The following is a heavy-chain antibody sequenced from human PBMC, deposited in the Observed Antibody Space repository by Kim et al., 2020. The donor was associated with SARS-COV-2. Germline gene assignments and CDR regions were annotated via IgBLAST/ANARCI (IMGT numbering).Heavy chain of an antibody. V-gene: IGHV3-23*01. Sequence: SVKGRFTISRDNSKNTLYLQMNSLRAEDTAVYYCAKALTTVTTISHYFDYWGQGTLVTVSS. CDR3: AKALTTVTTISHYFDY. J-gene: IGHJ4*02. D-gene: IGHD4-17*01.